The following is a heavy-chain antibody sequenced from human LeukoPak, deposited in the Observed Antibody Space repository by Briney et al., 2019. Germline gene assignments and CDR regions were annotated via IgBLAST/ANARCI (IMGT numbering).Heavy chain of an antibody. V-gene: IGHV1-8*01. J-gene: IGHJ6*02. Sequence: ASVKVSCKASGYTFTSYDINWVRQATGQGLEWMGWMNPNSGNTGYAQKFQGRITMTRNTSISTAYMELSSLRSEDTAVYYCARALSKLRFLEWLSNDYYYGMDVWGQGTTVTVSS. CDR1: GYTFTSYD. D-gene: IGHD3-3*01. CDR3: ARALSKLRFLEWLSNDYYYGMDV. CDR2: MNPNSGNT.